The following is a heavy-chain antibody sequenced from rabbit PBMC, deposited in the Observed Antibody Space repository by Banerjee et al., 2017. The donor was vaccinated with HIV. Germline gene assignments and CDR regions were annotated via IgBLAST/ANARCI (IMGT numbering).Heavy chain of an antibody. V-gene: IGHV1S45*01. J-gene: IGHJ4*01. CDR2: IIAGSSGRT. CDR1: GFSFSSYYY. Sequence: QQQLEESGGGLVKPGGTLTLTCTASGFSFSSYYYMCWVRQAPGKGLEWIACIIAGSSGRTSYASWAKGRFTISKTSSTTVTLQMTSLTAADTATYFCGRDMGGSVNLWGQGTLVTVS. CDR3: GRDMGGSVNL. D-gene: IGHD1-1*01.